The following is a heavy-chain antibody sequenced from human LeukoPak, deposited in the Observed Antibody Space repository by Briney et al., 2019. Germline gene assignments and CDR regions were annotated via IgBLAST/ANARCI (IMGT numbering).Heavy chain of an antibody. V-gene: IGHV1-8*01. J-gene: IGHJ5*02. D-gene: IGHD2-15*01. CDR3: TRGRVATPNWFDP. CDR2: MNPNSANT. CDR1: GYPFTIYD. Sequence: GASVTVSCKSSGYPFTIYDINWVRQATGQGLEWMGWMNPNSANTGYAQKFQGRLTMTRNASISTAYMELSSLRSEDTALYYCTRGRVATPNWFDPWGQGTLVTVSS.